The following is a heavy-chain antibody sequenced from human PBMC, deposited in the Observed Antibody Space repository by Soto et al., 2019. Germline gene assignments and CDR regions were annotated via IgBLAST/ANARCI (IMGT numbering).Heavy chain of an antibody. J-gene: IGHJ3*02. CDR1: GYTFTGHY. CDR3: AGEYGSGSFDAFGI. D-gene: IGHD3-10*01. V-gene: IGHV1-2*02. CDR2: INPNGGGT. Sequence: QVQLVQSGAEVKKPGASVKVSCKASGYTFTGHYMHWVRQAPGQGLEWMGWINPNGGGTKYAQKFQGRVTMTRDTSISTAYMELSRLTSDDTAVYHCAGEYGSGSFDAFGIWGQGTMVTVSS.